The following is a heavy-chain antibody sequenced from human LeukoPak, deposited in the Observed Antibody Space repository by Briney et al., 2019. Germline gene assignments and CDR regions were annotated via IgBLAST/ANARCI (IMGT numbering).Heavy chain of an antibody. CDR3: GSWMGGMGS. CDR1: GFTFSDHY. J-gene: IGHJ5*02. V-gene: IGHV3-72*01. Sequence: GGSLRLSCSASGFTFSDHYMDWLRQAPGKGLEWVGRSKNKANTYATEYAASVKGRFTISRDDSKSSLHLQMNSLKTEDTAVYHCGSWMGGMGSWGQGTLVTVSS. D-gene: IGHD3-16*01. CDR2: SKNKANTYAT.